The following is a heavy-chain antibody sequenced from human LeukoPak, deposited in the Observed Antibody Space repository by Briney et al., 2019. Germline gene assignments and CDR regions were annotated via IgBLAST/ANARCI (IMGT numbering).Heavy chain of an antibody. V-gene: IGHV4-4*07. CDR1: GDSIRDYH. CDR2: ISNSGGT. J-gene: IGHJ4*02. Sequence: PSETLSLTCTVSGDSIRDYHWSWIRQPAGKGLEWIGRISNSGGTNFNPSLKSRVTLSVQTSKNQFSLKLKSVTAADTAVYYCGRQGSENYFDSWGLGTLVTVSS. D-gene: IGHD3-10*01. CDR3: GRQGSENYFDS.